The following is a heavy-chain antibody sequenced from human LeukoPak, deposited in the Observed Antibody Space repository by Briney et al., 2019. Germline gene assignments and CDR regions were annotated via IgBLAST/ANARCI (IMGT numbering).Heavy chain of an antibody. CDR1: GGSFSGYY. CDR3: ARGPVVVTADWFDP. D-gene: IGHD2-21*02. CDR2: INHSGST. V-gene: IGHV4-34*01. Sequence: SETLSLTCAVYGGSFSGYYWSWLRQPPGKGLEWFVEINHSGSTNYNPSLKSRVTISVDTSKSQFSLKLSSVTAADTAVYYCARGPVVVTADWFDPWGQGTLVTVSS. J-gene: IGHJ5*02.